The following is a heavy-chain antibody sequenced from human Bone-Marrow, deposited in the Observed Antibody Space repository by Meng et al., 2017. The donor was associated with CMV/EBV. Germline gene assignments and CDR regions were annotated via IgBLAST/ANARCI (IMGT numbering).Heavy chain of an antibody. CDR3: ARVNVGSSWPYYYYYGMDV. CDR1: GYTFTSYY. D-gene: IGHD6-13*01. V-gene: IGHV1-46*01. Sequence: ASVKVSCKASGYTFTSYYMHWVRQAPGQGLEWMGIINPSGGSTSYAQKFQGRVTITADKSTSTAYMELSSLRSEDTAVYYCARVNVGSSWPYYYYYGMDVWGQGTTVTVSS. CDR2: INPSGGST. J-gene: IGHJ6*02.